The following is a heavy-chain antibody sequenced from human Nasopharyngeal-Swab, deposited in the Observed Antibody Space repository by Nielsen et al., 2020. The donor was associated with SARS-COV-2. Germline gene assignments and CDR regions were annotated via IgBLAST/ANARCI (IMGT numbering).Heavy chain of an antibody. Sequence: ASVKVSCKASGYTFTSYDINWVRQATGQGLEWMGWMNPNSGNTGYAQKFQGRVTMTRNTSISTAYMELSNLRSEDTAVYYCARAGEGVVVPAAIMGGTYYYYYYMDVWGKGTTVTVSS. D-gene: IGHD2-2*02. CDR3: ARAGEGVVVPAAIMGGTYYYYYYMDV. V-gene: IGHV1-8*01. CDR2: MNPNSGNT. CDR1: GYTFTSYD. J-gene: IGHJ6*03.